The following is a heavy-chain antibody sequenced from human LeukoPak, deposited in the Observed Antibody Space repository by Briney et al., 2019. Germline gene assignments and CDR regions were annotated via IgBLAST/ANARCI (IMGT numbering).Heavy chain of an antibody. CDR1: GFTFSSYA. CDR3: AKDLWETGPRYFDY. D-gene: IGHD1-26*01. CDR2: IINNGGST. V-gene: IGHV3-23*01. Sequence: GRSLRLSCAAFGFTFSSYALSWFGQAPGTGLDYVSSIINNGGSTYYADSVKGRFTISRDNSTNTLYLQMNSLRAEDTAVYYCAKDLWETGPRYFDYWGQGTLVTVSS. J-gene: IGHJ4*02.